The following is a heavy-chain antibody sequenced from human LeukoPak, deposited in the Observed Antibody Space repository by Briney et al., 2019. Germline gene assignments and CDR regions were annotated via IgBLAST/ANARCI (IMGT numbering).Heavy chain of an antibody. V-gene: IGHV3-48*01. CDR1: GFTFIRHW. Sequence: PGGSLRLSCAGAGFTFIRHWMHWVRQAQGKGLEWVSYISTGSSATYYADSGKGRFTIARDNARNSLNLQMNSLTAEDTAVYYCARDAAWPPQDFDFWGQGTLVTVSS. J-gene: IGHJ4*02. CDR2: ISTGSSAT. D-gene: IGHD2-15*01. CDR3: ARDAAWPPQDFDF.